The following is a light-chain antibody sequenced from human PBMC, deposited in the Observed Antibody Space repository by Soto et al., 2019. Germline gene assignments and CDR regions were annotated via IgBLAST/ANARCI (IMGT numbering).Light chain of an antibody. CDR3: QQSYSTPWT. J-gene: IGKJ1*01. V-gene: IGKV1-39*01. CDR2: AAS. Sequence: DIQMTQSPSSLSASVGDGVTITCRASQSISSYLNWYQQKPGKAPNLLIYAASSLQSGVPSRFSGSVSGTDFPLTISSLQPEDFATYYCQQSYSTPWTFGQGTKVEIK. CDR1: QSISSY.